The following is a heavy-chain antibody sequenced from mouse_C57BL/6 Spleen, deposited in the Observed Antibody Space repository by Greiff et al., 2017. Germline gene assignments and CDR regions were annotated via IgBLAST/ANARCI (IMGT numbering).Heavy chain of an antibody. CDR1: GFTFSDYY. J-gene: IGHJ2*01. CDR2: INYDGSST. V-gene: IGHV5-16*01. CDR3: ARELGPYFDD. D-gene: IGHD4-1*01. Sequence: DVKLVESEGGLVQPGSSMKLSCTASGFTFSDYYMAWVRQVPEKGLEWVANINYDGSSTYYLDSLKSRFIISRDNAKNILYLQMSSLKSEDTATYYCARELGPYFDDWGQGTTLTVSS.